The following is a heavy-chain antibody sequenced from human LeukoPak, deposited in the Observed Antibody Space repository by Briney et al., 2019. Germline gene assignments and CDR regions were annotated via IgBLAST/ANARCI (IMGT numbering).Heavy chain of an antibody. CDR3: ATDLPRYDSSPYGAFDI. CDR2: ISAYNGNT. J-gene: IGHJ3*02. D-gene: IGHD3-22*01. V-gene: IGHV1-18*01. CDR1: GYTFTSYG. Sequence: GASVKVSCKASGYTFTSYGISWVRQAPGQGLEWMGWISAYNGNTNYAQKFQGRVTMTEDTSTDTAYMELSSLRSEDTAVYYCATDLPRYDSSPYGAFDIWGQGTMVTVSS.